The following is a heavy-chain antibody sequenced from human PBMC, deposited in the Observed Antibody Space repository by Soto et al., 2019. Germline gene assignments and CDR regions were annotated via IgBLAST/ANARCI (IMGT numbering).Heavy chain of an antibody. CDR3: ATDGVNYVVSGLYYFDH. CDR2: ISYNEKNK. CDR1: GFTLNNYA. Sequence: QAQLVESGGGVVQPGTSLRLSCSASGFTLNNYAMHWVRQVPGKGLEWLAFISYNEKNKYYGDAVRGRFTISRDDSKNTLYLHMNSLRSDDTVVYYCATDGVNYVVSGLYYFDHWGQGTLVTVSS. V-gene: IGHV3-30*04. J-gene: IGHJ4*02. D-gene: IGHD3-16*01.